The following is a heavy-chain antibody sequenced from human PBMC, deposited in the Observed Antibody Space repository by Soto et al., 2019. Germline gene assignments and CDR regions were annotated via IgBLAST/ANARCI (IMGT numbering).Heavy chain of an antibody. D-gene: IGHD5-18*01. J-gene: IGHJ4*02. CDR3: ARMGVHTFGLAY. Sequence: EVQLVESGGGLVQPGGSLRLSCAVSGFTFSSFWMHWVRQAPGEGLVWVSRINTDGSSTSYADSVKGRFTISRDNAKNILYLQMNSLRVEDTAMYYCARMGVHTFGLAYWGQGTLVTVSS. CDR1: GFTFSSFW. V-gene: IGHV3-74*01. CDR2: INTDGSST.